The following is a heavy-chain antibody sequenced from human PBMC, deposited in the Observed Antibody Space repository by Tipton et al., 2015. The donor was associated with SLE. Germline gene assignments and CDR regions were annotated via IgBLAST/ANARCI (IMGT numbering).Heavy chain of an antibody. CDR3: ARDLGSGSSGYYRFGY. CDR2: IYHSGST. Sequence: TLSLTCTVSGYSISSGYYWGWIRQPPGKGLEWIGSIYHSGSTYYNPSLKSRVTISVDTSKNQFSLKLSSVTAADTAVYYCARDLGSGSSGYYRFGYWGQGTLVTVSS. CDR1: GYSISSGYY. J-gene: IGHJ4*02. D-gene: IGHD3-22*01. V-gene: IGHV4-38-2*02.